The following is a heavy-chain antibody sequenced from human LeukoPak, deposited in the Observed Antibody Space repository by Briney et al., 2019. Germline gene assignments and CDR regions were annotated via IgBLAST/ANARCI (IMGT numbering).Heavy chain of an antibody. Sequence: SETLSLTCTVSGGSISSGDYYWSWIRQPPGKGLEWIGYIYYSGSTYYNPSLKSRVTISVDTSKNQFSLKLSSVTAADTAAYYCARLLGVAPNDYFDYWGQGTLVTASS. J-gene: IGHJ4*02. CDR3: ARLLGVAPNDYFDY. CDR2: IYYSGST. D-gene: IGHD2-15*01. V-gene: IGHV4-30-4*08. CDR1: GGSISSGDYY.